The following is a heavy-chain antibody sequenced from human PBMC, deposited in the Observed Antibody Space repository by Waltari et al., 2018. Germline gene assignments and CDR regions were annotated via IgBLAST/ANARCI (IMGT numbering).Heavy chain of an antibody. D-gene: IGHD6-13*01. J-gene: IGHJ3*02. CDR3: ASSIAAGAFDI. CDR2: IYYSGST. V-gene: IGHV4-59*11. Sequence: QVQLQESGPGLVKPSETLSLTCTVSGGSISSHYWSWIRQPPGKGLEWIGYIYYSGSTNYTPSLKSRVTISVDTSKNQFSLKLSSVTAADTAVYYCASSIAAGAFDIWGQGTMVTVSS. CDR1: GGSISSHY.